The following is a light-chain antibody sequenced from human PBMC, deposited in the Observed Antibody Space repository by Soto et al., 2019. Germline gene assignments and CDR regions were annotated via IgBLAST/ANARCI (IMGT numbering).Light chain of an antibody. CDR2: EVS. CDR3: SSYAGSNTVV. V-gene: IGLV2-8*01. J-gene: IGLJ2*01. CDR1: SSDVGGYNY. Sequence: QSALTQPPSASGSPGQSVAISCTGTSSDVGGYNYVSWYQQHPGKAPQRIIYEVSKRPSGVPDRFSGSKSGNTASLTISGLQAEDEADYYCSSYAGSNTVVFGGGTKLTVL.